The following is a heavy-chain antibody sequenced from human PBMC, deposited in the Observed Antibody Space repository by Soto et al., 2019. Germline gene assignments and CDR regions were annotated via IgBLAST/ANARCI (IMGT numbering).Heavy chain of an antibody. CDR1: GFTFSSYA. V-gene: IGHV3-30-3*01. CDR3: ASCTATTLEYYFAY. D-gene: IGHD2-2*01. Sequence: QVQLVESGGGVVQPGRSLRLSCAASGFTFSSYAMHWVRQAPGKGLEWVAVISYDGSNKYYADSVKGRFTISRDNSKNTLYLQMNSLRAEDTAVYYCASCTATTLEYYFAYWGKGTMVTVSS. CDR2: ISYDGSNK. J-gene: IGHJ4*02.